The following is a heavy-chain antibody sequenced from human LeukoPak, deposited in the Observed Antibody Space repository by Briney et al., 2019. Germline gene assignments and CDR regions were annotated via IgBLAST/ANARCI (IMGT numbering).Heavy chain of an antibody. CDR2: INHSGST. CDR3: ARDTEEGNNPGVDY. J-gene: IGHJ4*02. Sequence: PSETLSLTCAVYGGSFSGYSWSWIRQSPGRGLEWIGEINHSGSTNYNPSLKSRVTISVDTSKNQFSLKLSSVTAADTAVYYFARDTEEGNNPGVDYWGQGTLVTVS. D-gene: IGHD5-24*01. V-gene: IGHV4-34*01. CDR1: GGSFSGYS.